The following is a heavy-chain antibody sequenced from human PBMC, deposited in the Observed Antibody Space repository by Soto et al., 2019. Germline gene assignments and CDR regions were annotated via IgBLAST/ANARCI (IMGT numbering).Heavy chain of an antibody. V-gene: IGHV3-53*04. CDR1: GFTVSSNY. J-gene: IGHJ3*02. Sequence: PGGSLRLSCAASGFTVSSNYMSWVRQAPGKGLEWVSVICSGGSTYYADSVKGRFTISRHNSKNTLYLQMNSLRADDTAVYYCARDSWEFHYEHAFDIWGQGTMVTVSS. CDR3: ARDSWEFHYEHAFDI. D-gene: IGHD3-10*01. CDR2: ICSGGST.